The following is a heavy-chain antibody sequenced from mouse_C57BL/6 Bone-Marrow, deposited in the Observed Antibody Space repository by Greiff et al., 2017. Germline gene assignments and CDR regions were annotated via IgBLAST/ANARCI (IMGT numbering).Heavy chain of an antibody. CDR1: GFTFSSYG. J-gene: IGHJ4*01. CDR3: ARHNTTVVATAPYYARDY. D-gene: IGHD1-1*01. Sequence: EVQGVESGGDLVKPGGSLKLSCAASGFTFSSYGMSWVRQTPDKRLEWVATISSGGSYTYYPDSVKGRFTISRDNAKNTRYLQMSSLKSEDTAMYYCARHNTTVVATAPYYARDYGGQGTSVTVSS. V-gene: IGHV5-6*01. CDR2: ISSGGSYT.